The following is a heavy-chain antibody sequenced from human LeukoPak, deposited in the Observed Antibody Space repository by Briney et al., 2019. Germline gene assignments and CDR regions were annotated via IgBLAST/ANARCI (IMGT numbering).Heavy chain of an antibody. J-gene: IGHJ3*02. CDR1: GDSISNSNW. CDR2: VYPTGST. D-gene: IGHD3-10*01. Sequence: SETLSLTCAVSGDSISNSNWWTWIRQPPGKGLEWIGEVYPTGSTNYSPSLKGRVTISVDTSKNQFSLRLRSVTAADTAVYYCARSDGYGLVGIWGQGTMVTVSS. V-gene: IGHV4-4*02. CDR3: ARSDGYGLVGI.